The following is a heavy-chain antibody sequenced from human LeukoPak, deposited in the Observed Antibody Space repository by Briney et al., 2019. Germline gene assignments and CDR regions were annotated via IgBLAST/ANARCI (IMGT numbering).Heavy chain of an antibody. J-gene: IGHJ5*02. CDR3: ARDPTLDYGDYLGWFDP. Sequence: KTGGSLRLSCAASGFTFSSYSMNWVRQAPGKGLEWVSSISSSSSYIYYADSVKGRFTISRDNAKNSLYLQMNSLRAEDTAVYYCARDPTLDYGDYLGWFDPWGQVTLVTVSS. CDR1: GFTFSSYS. CDR2: ISSSSSYI. V-gene: IGHV3-21*01. D-gene: IGHD4-17*01.